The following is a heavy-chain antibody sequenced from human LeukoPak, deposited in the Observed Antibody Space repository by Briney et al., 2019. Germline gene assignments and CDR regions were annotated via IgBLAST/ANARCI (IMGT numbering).Heavy chain of an antibody. J-gene: IGHJ4*02. CDR2: ISGSGCST. Sequence: PGGSLRLSCAASGFIFSTYSMSWFRQAPGKGLELVSAISGSGCSTYYADSVKGRFTISRDNSKNTLYLQMNSLRAEDTAVYYCARVVPPTDYGSGSYFCDPYYFDYWGQGTLVTVSS. D-gene: IGHD3-10*01. CDR3: ARVVPPTDYGSGSYFCDPYYFDY. CDR1: GFIFSTYS. V-gene: IGHV3-23*01.